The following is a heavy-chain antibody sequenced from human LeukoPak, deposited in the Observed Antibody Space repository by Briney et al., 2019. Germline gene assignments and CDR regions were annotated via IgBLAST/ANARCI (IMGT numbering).Heavy chain of an antibody. D-gene: IGHD4-17*01. Sequence: PGRSLRLSCAASGFTFSSYGMHWVRQAPGKGLEWVAVIWYDGSNKYYADSVKGRFTIFRDNSKNTLYLQMNSLRAEDTAVYYCAKVVSTVTTRDHDAFDIWGQGTMVTVSS. CDR1: GFTFSSYG. CDR3: AKVVSTVTTRDHDAFDI. V-gene: IGHV3-33*06. J-gene: IGHJ3*02. CDR2: IWYDGSNK.